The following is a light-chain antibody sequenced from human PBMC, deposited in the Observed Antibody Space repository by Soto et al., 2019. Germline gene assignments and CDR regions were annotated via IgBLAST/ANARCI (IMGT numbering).Light chain of an antibody. CDR3: QQYNSYPWT. CDR1: QSISSW. CDR2: KAS. J-gene: IGKJ1*01. V-gene: IGKV1-5*03. Sequence: DIQMTQSPSTLSASVGDRVTITCRASQSISSWLAWYRQKPGKAPKLLIYKASSLESGVPSRFSGSGSATEFTLTISSLQPDDFATYYCQQYNSYPWTFGQGTKVDIK.